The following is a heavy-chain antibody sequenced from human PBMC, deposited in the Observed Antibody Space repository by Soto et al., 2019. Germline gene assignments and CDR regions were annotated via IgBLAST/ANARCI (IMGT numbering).Heavy chain of an antibody. CDR2: ISGSGVST. Sequence: GGSLRLSCAAYGFTFSSYAMSWVRQAPGKGLEWVSAISGSGVSTYYADSVKGRFTISRDHSKNTLSLQMSSLRAEDTAVYYCAIDFTQQELVHSDAFDIWGQGTMVTV. D-gene: IGHD6-13*01. J-gene: IGHJ3*02. CDR1: GFTFSSYA. V-gene: IGHV3-23*01. CDR3: AIDFTQQELVHSDAFDI.